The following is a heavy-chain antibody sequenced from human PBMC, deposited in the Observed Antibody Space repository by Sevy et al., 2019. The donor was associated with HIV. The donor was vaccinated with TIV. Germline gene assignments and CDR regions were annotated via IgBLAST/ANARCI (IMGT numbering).Heavy chain of an antibody. J-gene: IGHJ4*02. CDR1: GRTFRNYA. D-gene: IGHD6-13*01. Sequence: ASVKVSCKASGRTFRNYALSWVRQAPGQGLEWMGGIIPRFETANYVQKFQGRVTITADESTNTAYMELSSLRSEDTAIYYCARSISWYASFDSWGQGTLVTVSS. CDR2: IIPRFETA. CDR3: ARSISWYASFDS. V-gene: IGHV1-69*13.